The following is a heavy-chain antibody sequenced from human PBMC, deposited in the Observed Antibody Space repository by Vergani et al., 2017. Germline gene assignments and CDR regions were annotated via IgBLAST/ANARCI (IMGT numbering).Heavy chain of an antibody. CDR1: GGTFSSYA. CDR3: ASLYSGYDYDYYYYGMDV. CDR2: IIPIFGTA. J-gene: IGHJ6*02. V-gene: IGHV1-69*18. D-gene: IGHD5-12*01. Sequence: QVQLVQSGAEVKKPGSSVKVSCKASGGTFSSYAISWVRQAPGQGLEWMGRIIPIFGTANYAQKFQGRVTITADESTSTAYMELSSLRSEDTAVYYWASLYSGYDYDYYYYGMDVWGQGTTVTVSS.